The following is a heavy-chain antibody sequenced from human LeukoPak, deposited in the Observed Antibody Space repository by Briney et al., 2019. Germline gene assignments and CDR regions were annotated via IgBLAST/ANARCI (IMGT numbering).Heavy chain of an antibody. Sequence: GRSLRLSCAASGFTFSSYAMHWVRQAPGKGLEWVAVISYDGSNKYYADSVKGRFTISRDNSKNTLYLQMNSLRAEDTAVYYCARDGCSSTSCYVLPPYWGQGTLVTVSS. J-gene: IGHJ4*02. CDR3: ARDGCSSTSCYVLPPY. CDR2: ISYDGSNK. V-gene: IGHV3-30*04. CDR1: GFTFSSYA. D-gene: IGHD2-2*01.